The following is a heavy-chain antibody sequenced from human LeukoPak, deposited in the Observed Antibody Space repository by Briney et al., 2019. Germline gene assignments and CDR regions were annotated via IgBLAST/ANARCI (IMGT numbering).Heavy chain of an antibody. V-gene: IGHV3-21*01. CDR3: ARALDGDGWFGAFYI. Sequence: PGGSLRLSCAASGFTFKTYSMMWVRQAPGKGLKWVASISSSGDYIYYGDSLKGRFIISRDNAENARYLRMNGLRVEDTAVYYCARALDGDGWFGAFYIWGRGTMVTVSS. J-gene: IGHJ3*02. D-gene: IGHD6-19*01. CDR2: ISSSGDYI. CDR1: GFTFKTYS.